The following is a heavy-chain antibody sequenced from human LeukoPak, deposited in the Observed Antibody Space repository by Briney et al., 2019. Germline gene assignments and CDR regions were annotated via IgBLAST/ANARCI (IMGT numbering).Heavy chain of an antibody. J-gene: IGHJ4*02. V-gene: IGHV4-4*07. CDR1: GGSISSYY. CDR3: ARGDSGSYFAPFDY. CDR2: IYTSGST. Sequence: PSETLSLTCTVSGGSISSYYWSWIRQPAGKGLEWIGRIYTSGSTNYNPSLKSRVTMSVDTSKNQFSLKLSSVTAADTAVYHCARGDSGSYFAPFDYWGQGTLVTVSS. D-gene: IGHD1-26*01.